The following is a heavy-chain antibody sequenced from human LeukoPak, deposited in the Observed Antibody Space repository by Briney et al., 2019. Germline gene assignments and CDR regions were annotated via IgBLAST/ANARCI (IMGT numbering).Heavy chain of an antibody. CDR2: TYDRSKSYN. Sequence: SQTLSLTSAISGDSVSSNTAGSNWIRHSPSSRLEWLGRTYDRSKSYNRDALSVTGQLTINPYTAKNQFSLQLHSVTAQYTPFYYCARGGLVRGTINSLIGFDIWGQGIMVTVSS. CDR1: GDSVSSNTAG. V-gene: IGHV6-1*01. CDR3: ARGGLVRGTINSLIGFDI. D-gene: IGHD3-10*01. J-gene: IGHJ3*02.